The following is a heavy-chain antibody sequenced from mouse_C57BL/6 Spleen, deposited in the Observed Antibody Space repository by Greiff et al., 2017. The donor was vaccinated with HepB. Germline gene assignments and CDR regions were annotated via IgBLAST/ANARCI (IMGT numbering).Heavy chain of an antibody. CDR2: INPSNGGT. D-gene: IGHD1-1*01. CDR1: GYTFTSYW. V-gene: IGHV1-53*01. Sequence: QVQLQQPGTELVKPGASVKLSCKASGYTFTSYWIHWVKQRPGQGLEWIGNINPSNGGTNYNEKFKSKATLTVDKSSSTAYMQLSSLTSEDSAVYYCARYTYDYGSYWYFDVWGTGTTVTVSS. J-gene: IGHJ1*03. CDR3: ARYTYDYGSYWYFDV.